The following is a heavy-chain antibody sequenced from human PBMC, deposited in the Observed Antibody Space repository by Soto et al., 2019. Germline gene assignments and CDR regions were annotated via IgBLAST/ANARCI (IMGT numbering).Heavy chain of an antibody. Sequence: QVQLVQSGAEVKKPGASVKVSCKASGYTFTSYGISWVRQDPGQGLEWMGWISAYNGNTNYAQKLQGRVTMTTDTXTSTAYRELRSLSCDDTAVYFCARTAAAGTNGMDVWGQGTTVTVSS. CDR2: ISAYNGNT. V-gene: IGHV1-18*01. D-gene: IGHD6-13*01. CDR3: ARTAAAGTNGMDV. CDR1: GYTFTSYG. J-gene: IGHJ6*02.